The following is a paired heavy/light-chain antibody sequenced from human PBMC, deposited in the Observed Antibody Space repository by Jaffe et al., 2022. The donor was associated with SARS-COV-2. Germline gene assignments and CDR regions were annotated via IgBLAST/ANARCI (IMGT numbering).Heavy chain of an antibody. Sequence: EVQLVESGGGLHQPGGSLRLSCAASGFALSTYWMHWVRQAPGKGLVWVSRSDTDGIGTTYADSVKGRFTISRDNAKNTLFLQMNSLRAEDTAVYYCVRLGGRSQIDFWGQGTLVTVSS. V-gene: IGHV3-74*01. D-gene: IGHD1-26*01. CDR2: SDTDGIGT. J-gene: IGHJ4*02. CDR1: GFALSTYW. CDR3: VRLGGRSQIDF.
Light chain of an antibody. V-gene: IGKV1-17*01. CDR3: LQHNSFPWT. CDR2: AAS. Sequence: DIQMTQSPSSLSASVGDRVTITCRASQDIRDDLGWYQQKPGKAPKRLIYAASSLQSGVPSRFSGSGSGTEFTLTISSLQPEDFATYYCLQHNSFPWTFGQGTKVEIK. CDR1: QDIRDD. J-gene: IGKJ1*01.